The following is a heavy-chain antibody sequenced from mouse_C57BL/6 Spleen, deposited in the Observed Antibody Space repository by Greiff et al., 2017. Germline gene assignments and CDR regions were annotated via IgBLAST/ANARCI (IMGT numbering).Heavy chain of an antibody. D-gene: IGHD1-1*01. V-gene: IGHV1-82*01. Sequence: QVQLQQSGPELVKPGASVKISCKASGYAFSSSWMNWVKQRPGKGLEWIGRIYPGDGDTNYNGKFKGKATLTADKSSSTAYMQLSSLTSEDSAVYFCAMATTVVCDYWGQGTTLTVSS. CDR3: AMATTVVCDY. CDR2: IYPGDGDT. J-gene: IGHJ2*01. CDR1: GYAFSSSW.